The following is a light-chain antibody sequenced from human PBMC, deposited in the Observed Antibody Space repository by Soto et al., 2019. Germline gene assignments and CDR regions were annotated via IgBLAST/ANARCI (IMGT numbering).Light chain of an antibody. CDR3: SSYTSSSHYV. CDR2: EVS. J-gene: IGLJ1*01. Sequence: QSALTQPASVSGSPGQSITISCTGTSSDVGGYNYVSWYQQHPGKAPKLMIYEVSNRPSGVSNRFSGSKSGNRASLTISGLQAEDEADYYCSSYTSSSHYVFGTGTKLTVL. CDR1: SSDVGGYNY. V-gene: IGLV2-14*01.